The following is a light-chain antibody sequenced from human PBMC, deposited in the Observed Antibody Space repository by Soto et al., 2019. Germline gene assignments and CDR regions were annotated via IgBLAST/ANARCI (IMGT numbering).Light chain of an antibody. Sequence: DIQITQSPSTLSASVGDRVTITCRASQSISSWLAWYQQKPGKAPKLLIYDASSLESGVPLRFSGSGSGTEFTLTISSLQPDDFATYYCQQYNSYSQGTFGQGTKVDIK. CDR3: QQYNSYSQGT. CDR1: QSISSW. V-gene: IGKV1-5*01. CDR2: DAS. J-gene: IGKJ1*01.